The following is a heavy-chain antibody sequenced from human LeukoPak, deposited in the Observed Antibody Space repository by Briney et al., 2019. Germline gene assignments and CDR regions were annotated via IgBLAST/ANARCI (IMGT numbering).Heavy chain of an antibody. V-gene: IGHV4-59*08. CDR1: GGSVTSYY. CDR2: IYYSGGT. J-gene: IGHJ4*02. CDR3: ATTGATSPSSASSFNIEY. D-gene: IGHD6-6*01. Sequence: PSETLSLTCTVSGGSVTSYYCNWVRQPPGRGLEWIGYIYYSGGTNFNPPLESRVTISLDTSKNQFSLKLRSVTAEDTAVYYCATTGATSPSSASSFNIEYWGQGTLVPVSS.